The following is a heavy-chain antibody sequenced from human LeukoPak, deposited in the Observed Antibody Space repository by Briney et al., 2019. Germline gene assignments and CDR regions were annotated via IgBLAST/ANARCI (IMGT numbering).Heavy chain of an antibody. Sequence: GSLRLSCAASGFTFSSYGMHWVRQAPGKGLEWVAVISYGGSNKYYAGSVKGRFTISRDNSKNTLYLQMNSLRAEDTAVYYCAKDRPPYGDYVQGFDPWGQGTLVTVSS. CDR3: AKDRPPYGDYVQGFDP. J-gene: IGHJ5*02. CDR2: ISYGGSNK. V-gene: IGHV3-30*18. D-gene: IGHD4-17*01. CDR1: GFTFSSYG.